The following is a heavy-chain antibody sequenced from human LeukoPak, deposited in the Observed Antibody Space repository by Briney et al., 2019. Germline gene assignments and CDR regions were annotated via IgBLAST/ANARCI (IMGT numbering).Heavy chain of an antibody. D-gene: IGHD1-26*01. CDR1: GGSFSGYY. J-gene: IGHJ5*02. V-gene: IGHV4-34*01. Sequence: SETLSLTCAVYGGSFSGYYWSWIRQPPGKGLEWIGEINHSGSTNYNPSLKSRVTISVDASKNQFSLKLSSVTAADTAVYYCASLNSGSYLSWFDPWGQGTLVTVSS. CDR3: ASLNSGSYLSWFDP. CDR2: INHSGST.